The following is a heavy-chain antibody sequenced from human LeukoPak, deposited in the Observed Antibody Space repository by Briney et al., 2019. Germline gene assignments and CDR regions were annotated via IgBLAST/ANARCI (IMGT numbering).Heavy chain of an antibody. J-gene: IGHJ4*02. CDR3: AKVERVGATPEVDY. V-gene: IGHV3-23*01. CDR2: ISGSGGST. Sequence: GGSLRLSCAASGFTFSSYAMSWVRQAPGKGLEGVSAISGSGGSTYYADSVKGRFTISRDNSKNTLYLQMNSLRAEDTAVYYCAKVERVGATPEVDYWGQGTLVTVSS. D-gene: IGHD1-26*01. CDR1: GFTFSSYA.